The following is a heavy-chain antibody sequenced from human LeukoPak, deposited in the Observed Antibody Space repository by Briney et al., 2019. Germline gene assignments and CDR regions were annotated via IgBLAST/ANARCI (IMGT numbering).Heavy chain of an antibody. D-gene: IGHD5-12*01. CDR3: ATAVYSGYPTNYYGMDV. J-gene: IGHJ6*02. CDR2: INPSGGST. CDR1: GYTFTSYY. Sequence: ASVKVSCKASGYTFTSYYMHWVRQAPGQGPEWMGIINPSGGSTSYAQKFQGRVTMTRDTSTSTVYMELSSLRSEDTAVYYCATAVYSGYPTNYYGMDVWGQGTTVTVSS. V-gene: IGHV1-46*01.